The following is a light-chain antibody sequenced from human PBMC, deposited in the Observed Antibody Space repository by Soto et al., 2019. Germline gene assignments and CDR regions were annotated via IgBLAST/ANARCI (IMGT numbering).Light chain of an antibody. CDR1: QSVSSY. CDR2: DAS. Sequence: TERKGALSWYSVERAGLRSRASQSVSSYLAWYQQKPGQAPRLLIYDASNRATGIPARFSGSESGTDFTLTVCGLEPEENGVYDCPQRSKGTFGQGTRLEMK. V-gene: IGKV3-11*01. J-gene: IGKJ5*01. CDR3: PQRSKGT.